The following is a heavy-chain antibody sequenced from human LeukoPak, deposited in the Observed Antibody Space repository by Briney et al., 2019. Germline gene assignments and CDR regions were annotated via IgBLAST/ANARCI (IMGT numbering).Heavy chain of an antibody. CDR3: TTALWFGELLSGDY. Sequence: PGGSLRLSCGASGFTFSNAWMSWVRQAPGKGLEWVGRIKSKTDGGTTDYAAPVKGRFTISRDDSKNTLYLQMNSLKTEDTAVYYCTTALWFGELLSGDYWGQGTLVTVSS. V-gene: IGHV3-15*01. CDR2: IKSKTDGGTT. J-gene: IGHJ4*02. CDR1: GFTFSNAW. D-gene: IGHD3-10*01.